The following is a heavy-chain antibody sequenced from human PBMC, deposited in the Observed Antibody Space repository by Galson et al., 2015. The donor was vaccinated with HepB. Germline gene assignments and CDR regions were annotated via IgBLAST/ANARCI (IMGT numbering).Heavy chain of an antibody. CDR1: GFPFNIYV. D-gene: IGHD3-10*01. CDR2: IRGSGWST. V-gene: IGHV3-23*01. CDR3: AKDQARSGSGPSLFDY. Sequence: SLRLSCAASGFPFNIYVTSWVRHTPDKGLEWVAAIRGSGWSTYYADSVKGRFTISRDNYKNMVYLQMNSLRAEDTAVYFCAKDQARSGSGPSLFDYWGQGTLVTVSS. J-gene: IGHJ4*02.